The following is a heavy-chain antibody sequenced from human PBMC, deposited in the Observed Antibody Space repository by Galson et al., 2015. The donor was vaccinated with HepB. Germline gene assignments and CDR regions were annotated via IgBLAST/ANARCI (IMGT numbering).Heavy chain of an antibody. D-gene: IGHD6-19*01. CDR3: AERRDFNGWYSY. CDR1: GFTFSSCA. V-gene: IGHV3-23*01. J-gene: IGHJ4*02. CDR2: INAGGDDT. Sequence: SLRLSCAASGFTFSSCAMTWVRQAPGKGLEWVSAINAGGDDTYYADSVKGRFTISRDNSKNTLYLQMNSLRAEDTAIYYCAERRDFNGWYSYWGQGTLVTVSP.